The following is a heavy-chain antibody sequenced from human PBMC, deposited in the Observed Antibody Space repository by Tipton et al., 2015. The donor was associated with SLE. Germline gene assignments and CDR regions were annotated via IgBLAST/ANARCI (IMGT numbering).Heavy chain of an antibody. V-gene: IGHV4-38-2*01. J-gene: IGHJ4*02. CDR3: ARRYASAYFDY. Sequence: TLSLTCAVSGYSISSGYYWGWIRQPPGKGLEWIGSIYHSGSTYYNPSLKSRVTISVDTSKNQFSRKLSSVTTADTAVYYCARRYASAYFDYWGQGTLVTVSS. CDR1: GYSISSGYY. D-gene: IGHD2-2*01. CDR2: IYHSGST.